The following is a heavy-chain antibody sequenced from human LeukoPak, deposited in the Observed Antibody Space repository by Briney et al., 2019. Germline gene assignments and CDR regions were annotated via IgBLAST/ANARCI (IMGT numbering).Heavy chain of an antibody. V-gene: IGHV3-7*01. D-gene: IGHD6-6*01. J-gene: IGHJ4*02. Sequence: PGGSLRLSCAASGFTFSSYWMSWVRQAPGKGLEWVANIKQDGSEKYYVDSVKGRFTISRDNAKNSLYLQMSSLRAEDTAVYYCARDYRAALPGPLRGWGQGTLVTVSS. CDR1: GFTFSSYW. CDR2: IKQDGSEK. CDR3: ARDYRAALPGPLRG.